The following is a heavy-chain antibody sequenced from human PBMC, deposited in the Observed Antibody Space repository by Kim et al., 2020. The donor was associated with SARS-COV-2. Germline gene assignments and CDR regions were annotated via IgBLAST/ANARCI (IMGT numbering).Heavy chain of an antibody. J-gene: IGHJ4*02. CDR2: INAGNGNT. D-gene: IGHD3-9*01. CDR1: GYTFTSYA. Sequence: ASVKVSCKASGYTFTSYAMHWVRQAPGQRLEWMGWINAGNGNTKYSQKFQGRVTITRDTSASTAYMELSSLRSEDTAVYYCARGWLDSSLGGYFDYWGQGTLVTVSS. V-gene: IGHV1-3*01. CDR3: ARGWLDSSLGGYFDY.